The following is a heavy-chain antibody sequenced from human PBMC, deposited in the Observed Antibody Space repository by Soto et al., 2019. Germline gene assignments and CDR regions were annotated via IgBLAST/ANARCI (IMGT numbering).Heavy chain of an antibody. CDR3: ATSSSSSWHFDY. D-gene: IGHD6-13*01. CDR1: GDTLTELS. Sequence: ASVKVSCKVSGDTLTELSMHWVRQAPGKGLEWMGGFDPEDGETIYAQKFQGRVTMTEDTSTDTAYMELSSLRSEDTAVYYCATSSSSSWHFDYWGQGTMVTVSS. V-gene: IGHV1-24*01. J-gene: IGHJ4*02. CDR2: FDPEDGET.